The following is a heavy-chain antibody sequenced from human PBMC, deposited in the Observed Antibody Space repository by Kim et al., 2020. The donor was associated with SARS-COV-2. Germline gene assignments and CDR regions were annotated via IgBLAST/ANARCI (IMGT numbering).Heavy chain of an antibody. CDR3: ARMNGDYEGGWFDP. CDR1: GYTFNRYG. CDR2: INPYNGNT. Sequence: ASVKVSCKASGYTFNRYGISWVRQAPAEGFEWLGWINPYNGNTKYAQKFQGRVTMTTDTTTSTANMERRSLKSDDTAVYYCARMNGDYEGGWFDPWGQGTLVTVSS. D-gene: IGHD4-17*01. J-gene: IGHJ5*02. V-gene: IGHV1-18*04.